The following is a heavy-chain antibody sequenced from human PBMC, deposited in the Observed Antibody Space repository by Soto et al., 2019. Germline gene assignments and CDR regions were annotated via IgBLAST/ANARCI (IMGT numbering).Heavy chain of an antibody. J-gene: IGHJ6*03. Sequence: HPGGSLRLSCAASGFTVSSNYMSWVRQAPGKGLEWVSVIYSGGSTYYADSVKGRFTISRDNSNNTLYLQMNSLRAEDTAVYYCANLRITIFGVVKAMDVWGKGTTVTVSS. CDR2: IYSGGST. D-gene: IGHD3-3*01. CDR3: ANLRITIFGVVKAMDV. V-gene: IGHV3-66*01. CDR1: GFTVSSNY.